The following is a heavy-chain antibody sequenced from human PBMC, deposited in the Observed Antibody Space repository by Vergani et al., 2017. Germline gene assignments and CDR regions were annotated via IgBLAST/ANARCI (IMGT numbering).Heavy chain of an antibody. CDR2: IYYSGST. J-gene: IGHJ6*03. V-gene: IGHV4-59*01. CDR1: GGSISSYY. D-gene: IGHD4-17*01. CDR3: ARGGYGDSPYYYYYMDV. Sequence: QVQLQESGPGLVKPSETLSLTCTVSGGSISSYYWSWIRQPPGKGLEWIGYIYYSGSTNYNPSLKSRVTISVDTSKNQFSLKLSSVTAADTAVYYCARGGYGDSPYYYYYMDVWGKGP.